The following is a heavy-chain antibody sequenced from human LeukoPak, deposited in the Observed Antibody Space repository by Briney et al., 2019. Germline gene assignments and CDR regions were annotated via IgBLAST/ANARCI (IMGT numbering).Heavy chain of an antibody. Sequence: PGGSLRLSCAASGFTFSSYEMNWVRQAPGKGLEWVSYISSSSSTIYYADSVKGRFTISRDNAKNSLYLQMNSLRAEDTAVYYCARFSLYSSGWYVGGYWGQGTLVTVSS. CDR1: GFTFSSYE. CDR2: ISSSSSTI. D-gene: IGHD6-19*01. CDR3: ARFSLYSSGWYVGGY. V-gene: IGHV3-48*01. J-gene: IGHJ4*02.